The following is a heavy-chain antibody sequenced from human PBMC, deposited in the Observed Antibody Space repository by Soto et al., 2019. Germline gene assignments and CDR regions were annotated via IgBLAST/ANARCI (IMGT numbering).Heavy chain of an antibody. CDR1: GDTFHSHS. CDR3: ASAPNEVSTVNLVGSHFDS. CDR2: IIPVFPVP. J-gene: IGHJ4*02. V-gene: IGHV1-69*02. D-gene: IGHD2-15*01. Sequence: QVQLVQSGPEVKKPGSSVKVSCKASGDTFHSHSISWVRQAPGQGLEWLGMIIPVFPVPNSEQKFQGRVSITADRSTGIAYLQLTGLGSDDTAVYYCASAPNEVSTVNLVGSHFDSWGQGTLGTVAA.